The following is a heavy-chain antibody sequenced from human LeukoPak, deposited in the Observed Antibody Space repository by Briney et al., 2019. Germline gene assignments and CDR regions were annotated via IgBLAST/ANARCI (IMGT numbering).Heavy chain of an antibody. J-gene: IGHJ3*02. V-gene: IGHV3-48*01. D-gene: IGHD3-16*01. CDR1: GFTFSSYN. CDR3: AKDPAARPLRLITDDAFDI. CDR2: ISSSSSTI. Sequence: GGSLRLSCAASGFTFSSYNMNWVRQAPGKGLEWVSYISSSSSTIYYADSVKGRFTISRDNAKNSLYLQMNSLRPEDTAVYYCAKDPAARPLRLITDDAFDIWGQGTMVTVSS.